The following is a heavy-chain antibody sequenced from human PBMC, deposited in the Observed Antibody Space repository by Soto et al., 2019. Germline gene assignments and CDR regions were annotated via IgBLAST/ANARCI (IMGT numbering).Heavy chain of an antibody. CDR1: GGSISSYY. J-gene: IGHJ6*02. CDR2: IYYSGST. D-gene: IGHD6-19*01. Sequence: PSETLSLTCTVSGGSISSYYWCWIRQPPGKGLEWIGYIYYSGSTNYNPSLKSRVTISVDTSKNQFSLKLSSVTAADTAVYYCARWDSSGWYDGMDVWGQGTTVTVSS. CDR3: ARWDSSGWYDGMDV. V-gene: IGHV4-59*01.